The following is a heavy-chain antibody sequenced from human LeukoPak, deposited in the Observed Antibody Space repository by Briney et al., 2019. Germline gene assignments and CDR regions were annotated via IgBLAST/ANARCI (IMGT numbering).Heavy chain of an antibody. CDR3: ARHLGFGSYNAFDI. J-gene: IGHJ3*02. V-gene: IGHV4-39*01. CDR1: GGSISSSSYY. D-gene: IGHD3-10*01. CDR2: IYYSGST. Sequence: SETLSLTCTVSGGSISSSSYYWGWIRQPPGKGLEWIVTIYYSGSTYYNPSLKSRVTISVDTSKNQFSMNLSSVTAADTAVYYCARHLGFGSYNAFDIWGQGTMVTVSS.